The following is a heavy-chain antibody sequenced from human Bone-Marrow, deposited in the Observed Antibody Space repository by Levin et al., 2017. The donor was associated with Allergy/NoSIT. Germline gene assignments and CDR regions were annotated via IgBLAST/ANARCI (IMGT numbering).Heavy chain of an antibody. Sequence: GESLKISCKASGYTFTGYYIHWVRQAPGQGLEWMGWINPNSGVTNYAQKFQGRVTMTRDTSISTAYMELSRLISDDTAVYYCAKVAEGGSGTYDYWGQGTLVTVSS. J-gene: IGHJ4*02. D-gene: IGHD3-10*01. V-gene: IGHV1-2*02. CDR2: INPNSGVT. CDR3: AKVAEGGSGTYDY. CDR1: GYTFTGYY.